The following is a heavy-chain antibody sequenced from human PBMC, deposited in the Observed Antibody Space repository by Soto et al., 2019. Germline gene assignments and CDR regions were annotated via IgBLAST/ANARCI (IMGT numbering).Heavy chain of an antibody. CDR3: AKFPHYYDSSGPSDY. V-gene: IGHV3-23*01. CDR2: ISGSGGNT. D-gene: IGHD3-22*01. CDR1: GFTFSSYA. J-gene: IGHJ4*02. Sequence: LRLSCAASGFTFSSYAMRWVRQAPGEGLEWVAAISGSGGNTYYADSVKSRFTISRDNSKNTLYLQMNSLRAEDAAVYYCAKFPHYYDSSGPSDYWGQGTLVTVSS.